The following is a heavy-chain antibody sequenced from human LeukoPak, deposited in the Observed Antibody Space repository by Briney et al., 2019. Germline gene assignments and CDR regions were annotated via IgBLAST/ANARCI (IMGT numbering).Heavy chain of an antibody. V-gene: IGHV3-21*06. D-gene: IGHD1-14*01. J-gene: IGHJ4*02. CDR1: GLTFSTSG. CDR3: ATETNGRHYDY. CDR2: IGPTGSDR. Sequence: GGSLRLSCTASGLTFSTSGFNWVRQAPGKGLEWVASIGPTGSDRYHADSIKGRFTISRDNANNFLYLQTNSLRAEDTAVYYCATETNGRHYDYWGQGTLLTVSS.